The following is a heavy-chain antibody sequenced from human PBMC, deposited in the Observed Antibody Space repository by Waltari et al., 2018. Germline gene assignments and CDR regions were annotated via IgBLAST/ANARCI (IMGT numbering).Heavy chain of an antibody. V-gene: IGHV4-59*01. CDR2: IYYSGST. D-gene: IGHD6-19*01. Sequence: QVQLQESGPGLVNPSETLSLTCTVPGGSISRYYWSWIRQPPGKGLEWIGYIYYSGSTNYNPSLKSRVTISVDTSKNQFSLKLSSVTAADTAVYYCASTSSGWLDYWGQGTLVTVSS. CDR3: ASTSSGWLDY. CDR1: GGSISRYY. J-gene: IGHJ4*02.